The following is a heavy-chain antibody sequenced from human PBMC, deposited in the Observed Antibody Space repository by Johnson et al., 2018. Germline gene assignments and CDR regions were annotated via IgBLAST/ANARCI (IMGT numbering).Heavy chain of an antibody. CDR2: MSYDGINI. CDR3: ARSRHCSGGNCHSWYYNDMGV. J-gene: IGHJ6*03. V-gene: IGHV3-30-3*01. CDR1: GFTFSTYA. D-gene: IGHD2-15*01. Sequence: QVQLVQSGGGVVQPGRSLRLSCAASGFTFSTYAMHWVRQAPGKGLEWVALMSYDGINIYYADSVKGRFTISRDNPKNTLYLQVSSLRTDDTAVYYCARSRHCSGGNCHSWYYNDMGVWGTGTTVTVSS.